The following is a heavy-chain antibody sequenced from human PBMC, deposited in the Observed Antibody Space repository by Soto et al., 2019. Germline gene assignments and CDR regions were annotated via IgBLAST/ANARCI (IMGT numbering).Heavy chain of an antibody. Sequence: QVQLVQSGPEAKKPGASVKVSCKASGYTFTSYGLSWVRQAPGQGLEWMGWISAYNGNTNFAQKLQGRVTMTTDTSTSTAYMELRSLRSDDTAVYYCARGVESGYNYGPAAGYWGQGTLVTVSS. V-gene: IGHV1-18*01. J-gene: IGHJ4*02. CDR2: ISAYNGNT. CDR1: GYTFTSYG. CDR3: ARGVESGYNYGPAAGY. D-gene: IGHD5-18*01.